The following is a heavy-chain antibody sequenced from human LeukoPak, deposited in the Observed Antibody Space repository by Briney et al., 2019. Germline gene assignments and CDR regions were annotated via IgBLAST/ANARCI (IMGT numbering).Heavy chain of an antibody. J-gene: IGHJ6*03. CDR3: AREQVPAAMHGYYYYYYMDV. Sequence: GGSLRLSCAASGFTFSSYAMHWVRQAPGKGLEWVAVISYDGSNKYYADSVKGRFTISRDNSKNTLYLQMNSLRAEDTAVYYCAREQVPAAMHGYYYYYYMDVWGKGTTVTVSS. D-gene: IGHD2-2*01. CDR2: ISYDGSNK. CDR1: GFTFSSYA. V-gene: IGHV3-30*04.